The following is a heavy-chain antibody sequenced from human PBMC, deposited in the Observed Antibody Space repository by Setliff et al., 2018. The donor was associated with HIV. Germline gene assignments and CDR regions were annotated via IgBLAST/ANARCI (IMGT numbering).Heavy chain of an antibody. D-gene: IGHD2-15*01. V-gene: IGHV1-8*02. CDR1: GYTFTSYD. CDR3: VVPAAVGAPDAFDI. J-gene: IGHJ3*02. Sequence: ASVKVSCKASGYTFTSYDINWVRRATGQGLEWMGWMNPNSGNRGYAQKFQGRVTMTRITSISTAYMELSSLRSEDTAVYYCVVPAAVGAPDAFDIWGQGTKVTVSS. CDR2: MNPNSGNR.